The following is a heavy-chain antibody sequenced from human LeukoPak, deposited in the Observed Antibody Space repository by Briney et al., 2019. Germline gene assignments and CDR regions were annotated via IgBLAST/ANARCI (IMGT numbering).Heavy chain of an antibody. D-gene: IGHD3-10*01. CDR1: GFTFDDYA. Sequence: GRSLRLSCAASGFTFDDYAMHWVRQAPGKGLEWVSGISWNSGSIGYADSVKGRFTISRDNAKNSLYLQMNSLRAEDTALYYCAKGVCGSGSYSCGMDVWGQGTTVTVSS. J-gene: IGHJ6*02. CDR2: ISWNSGSI. V-gene: IGHV3-9*01. CDR3: AKGVCGSGSYSCGMDV.